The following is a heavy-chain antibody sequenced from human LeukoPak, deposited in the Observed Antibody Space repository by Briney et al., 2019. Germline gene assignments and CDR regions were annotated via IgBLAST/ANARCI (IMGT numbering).Heavy chain of an antibody. CDR3: ARVMTTATTWAFDI. CDR2: IYHGGNT. V-gene: IGHV4-38-2*02. Sequence: SETLSLTCTVSSYSISSGYYWGWIRQPPGKGLEWIASIYHGGNTFYNPSLKSRVTISVDTPKNQFSLKLSSVTAADTAVYYCARVMTTATTWAFDIWGQGTMVTVSS. D-gene: IGHD4-17*01. J-gene: IGHJ3*02. CDR1: SYSISSGYY.